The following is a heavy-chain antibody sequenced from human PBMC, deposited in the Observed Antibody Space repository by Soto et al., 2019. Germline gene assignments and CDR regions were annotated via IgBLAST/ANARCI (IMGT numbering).Heavy chain of an antibody. CDR1: GGSMSRGDYY. CDR3: ARDPLYDYGDLSHVFDS. J-gene: IGHJ3*02. CDR2: IYHTGST. V-gene: IGHV4-30-4*01. D-gene: IGHD4-17*01. Sequence: SETLSLTCTVSGGSMSRGDYYWSWIRQAPGKGLEWIGFIYHTGSTYYSPSLKNRVAISVDTSKNQFSLKLSSVTAADTAVYFCARDPLYDYGDLSHVFDSWGQGTMVTVSS.